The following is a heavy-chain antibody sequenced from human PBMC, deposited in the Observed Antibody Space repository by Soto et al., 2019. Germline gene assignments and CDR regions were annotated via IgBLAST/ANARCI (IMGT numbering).Heavy chain of an antibody. D-gene: IGHD5-18*01. V-gene: IGHV1-69*04. CDR1: GGTLRSFA. CDR2: FIPVVAMA. J-gene: IGHJ3*02. CDR3: ARDRDVGTVMFAFDI. Sequence: SVKVSCKTSGGTLRSFAISWVRQAPGQGLEWVGTFIPVVAMAKYGQNFQGRVTITADQSTNTLFMELRSLRSEDTAVYYCARDRDVGTVMFAFDIWGQGTKVTVSS.